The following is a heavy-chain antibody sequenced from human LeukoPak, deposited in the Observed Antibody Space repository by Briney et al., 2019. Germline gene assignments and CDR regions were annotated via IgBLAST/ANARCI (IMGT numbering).Heavy chain of an antibody. CDR1: GFTFSRYA. J-gene: IGHJ4*02. CDR2: ISYDGSDK. CDR3: ASHYDTSGYHYFDF. Sequence: GRSLRLSCAASGFTFSRYAMHWVRQAPGKGLEWVAVISYDGSDKYYADSVKGRFTISRDSSKNTLYLQMNSLRAEDTAVYYCASHYDTSGYHYFDFRGQGTLVTVSS. V-gene: IGHV3-30-3*01. D-gene: IGHD3-22*01.